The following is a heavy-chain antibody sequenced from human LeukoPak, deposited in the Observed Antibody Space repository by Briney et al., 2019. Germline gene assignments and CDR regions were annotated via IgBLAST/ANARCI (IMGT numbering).Heavy chain of an antibody. CDR2: ISYDGTNK. CDR3: ARVKSTSWFDY. Sequence: GGSLRLSCAASGFSFSNYGMHWVRQAPGKGLEWVAVISYDGTNKYYEDSVRGRFIISRDNSKNTLYLQMNSLRAEDTAIYYCARVKSTSWFDYWGQGALVTVSS. V-gene: IGHV3-30*03. D-gene: IGHD2-2*01. J-gene: IGHJ4*02. CDR1: GFSFSNYG.